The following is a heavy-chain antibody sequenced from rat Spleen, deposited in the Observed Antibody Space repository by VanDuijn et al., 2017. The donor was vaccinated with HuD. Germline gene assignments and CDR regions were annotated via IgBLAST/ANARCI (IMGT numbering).Heavy chain of an antibody. CDR3: TRLGGLRNWFAY. CDR1: GFTFSDFD. D-gene: IGHD4-3*01. CDR2: ISTGDDDT. Sequence: EVQLVESGGGLVQPGGSLKLSCAASGFTFSDFDMAWVRQAPAKGLEWVASISTGDDDTYYRDSVKGHFTISRDDEESTLYLQMDSLRSEDTATYFCTRLGGLRNWFAYWGQGTLVTVSS. J-gene: IGHJ3*01. V-gene: IGHV5-25*01.